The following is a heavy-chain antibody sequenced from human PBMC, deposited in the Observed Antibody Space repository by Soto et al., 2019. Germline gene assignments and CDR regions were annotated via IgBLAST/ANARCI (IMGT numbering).Heavy chain of an antibody. D-gene: IGHD3-22*01. Sequence: GGSLRLSCAASGFTFSSYEMNWVRQAPGKGLEWVSYSSTSGSTIYYANSVKGRFTISRDNTKNSLYLQMNSLRAEDTAVYYCARARYDSSAGYYFDYWGQGTLVTVSS. J-gene: IGHJ4*02. CDR3: ARARYDSSAGYYFDY. V-gene: IGHV3-48*03. CDR2: SSTSGSTI. CDR1: GFTFSSYE.